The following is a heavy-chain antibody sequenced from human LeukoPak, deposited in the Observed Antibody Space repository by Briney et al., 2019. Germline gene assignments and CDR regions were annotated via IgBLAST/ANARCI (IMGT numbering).Heavy chain of an antibody. D-gene: IGHD6-13*01. CDR3: AKANSWYGYFDY. J-gene: IGHJ4*02. V-gene: IGHV3-23*01. CDR1: GSTFSTYA. Sequence: LPGGSLRLSCAASGSTFSTYAMSWVRQAPGRGPEWVSGISGTGATTHYADSVKGRFTISRDNSKNTLYLQMNSLRAEDTAVYYCAKANSWYGYFDYWGQGTLVTVSS. CDR2: ISGTGATT.